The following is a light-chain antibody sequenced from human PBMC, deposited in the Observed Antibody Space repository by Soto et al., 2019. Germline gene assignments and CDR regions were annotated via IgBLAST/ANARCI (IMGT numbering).Light chain of an antibody. V-gene: IGKV1-5*03. CDR2: KES. CDR3: QQYNSYSYT. J-gene: IGKJ2*01. Sequence: DIQMTQSPSTLYASVGDRVTITCRASQSISSWLAWYQQKPGKAPKLLIYKESSLESGVPSRFSGSGYGTEFTLTISSLQPDDFATYYCQQYNSYSYTFGQGTKLEIK. CDR1: QSISSW.